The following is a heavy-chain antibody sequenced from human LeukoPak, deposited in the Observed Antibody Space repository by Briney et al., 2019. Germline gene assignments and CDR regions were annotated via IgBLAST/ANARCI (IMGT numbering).Heavy chain of an antibody. Sequence: QSGGSLRLSCAASGFTFSSYPMHWVRQTPGKGLEWVAILSSDGVNKRYADSVQGRFTISRDNFKNTLYLQMNSLTAEDTAIYYCARDPGTILDVLNYHFDYWGQGTLVTVSS. CDR2: LSSDGVNK. V-gene: IGHV3-30-3*01. CDR3: ARDPGTILDVLNYHFDY. J-gene: IGHJ4*02. D-gene: IGHD3-3*01. CDR1: GFTFSSYP.